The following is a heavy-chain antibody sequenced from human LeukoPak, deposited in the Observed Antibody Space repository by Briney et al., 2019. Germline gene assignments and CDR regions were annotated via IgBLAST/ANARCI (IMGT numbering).Heavy chain of an antibody. V-gene: IGHV1-69*04. J-gene: IGHJ4*02. D-gene: IGHD4-17*01. Sequence: SVKVSCKASGYTFTSYGISWVRQAPGQGLEWMGRIIPILGIANYAQKFQGRVTITADKSTSTAYMELSSLRSEDTAVYYCARDGTYGDPPDYWGQGTLVTVSS. CDR3: ARDGTYGDPPDY. CDR2: IIPILGIA. CDR1: GYTFTSYG.